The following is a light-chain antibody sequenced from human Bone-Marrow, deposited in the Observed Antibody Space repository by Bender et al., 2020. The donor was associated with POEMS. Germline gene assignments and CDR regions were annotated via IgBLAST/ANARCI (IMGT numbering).Light chain of an antibody. CDR2: EDN. CDR1: GGSIASNY. V-gene: IGLV6-57*03. Sequence: NFMLTQPHSVSESPGKTVTISCTRSGGSIASNYVQWYQQRPDSVPISVIYEDNRRPSGVPDRFSGSIDSSSNSASLTISGLKTEDEADYYCQSYDSNNVVFGGGTELTVL. CDR3: QSYDSNNVV. J-gene: IGLJ3*02.